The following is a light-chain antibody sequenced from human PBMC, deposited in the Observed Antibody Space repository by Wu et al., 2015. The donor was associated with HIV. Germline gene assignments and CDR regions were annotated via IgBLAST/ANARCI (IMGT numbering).Light chain of an antibody. CDR3: QQSDTMFFN. J-gene: IGKJ2*01. CDR1: QNINDY. CDR2: AAS. Sequence: DIQMTQSPSSLSASVGDRVTITCRASQNINDYLNWYQQKPGKAPKLLIYAASSLQSGVPSRFSGSGSGTYFTLTISSLRPEDFAPYYCQQSDTMFFNFGQGTKLEIK. V-gene: IGKV1-39*01.